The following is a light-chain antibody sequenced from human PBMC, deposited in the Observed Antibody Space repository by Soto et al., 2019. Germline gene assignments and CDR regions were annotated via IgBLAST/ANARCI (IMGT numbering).Light chain of an antibody. CDR3: QQYETFSGT. CDR2: DAS. V-gene: IGKV1-5*01. CDR1: QSVSGW. J-gene: IGKJ1*01. Sequence: DIQMTQSPATLSASVGDTVTVTGRASQSVSGWLAGYQQKPGEAPKLLIYDASALPRGVPSRFSGSGSGTNVTLTIASLQPDDFATYYCQQYETFSGTFGPGTKVDIK.